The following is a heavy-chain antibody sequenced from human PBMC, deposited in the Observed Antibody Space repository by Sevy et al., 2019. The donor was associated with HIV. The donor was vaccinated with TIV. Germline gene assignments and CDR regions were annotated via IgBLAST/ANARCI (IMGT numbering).Heavy chain of an antibody. J-gene: IGHJ4*02. V-gene: IGHV4-59*08. CDR2: IYYNGHI. Sequence: SETLSLTCTVSGGSITSLYWNWIQQPPGKGLEWIANIYYNGHINYNPSLKSRVTLSLDTSKNQFSLRLCSVTAADTAMYYCAGENAWGRGYSWGQGTLVTVSS. D-gene: IGHD1-26*01. CDR1: GGSITSLY. CDR3: AGENAWGRGYS.